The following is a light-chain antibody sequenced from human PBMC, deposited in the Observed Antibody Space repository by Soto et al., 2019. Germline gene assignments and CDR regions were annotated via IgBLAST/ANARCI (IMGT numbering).Light chain of an antibody. CDR1: QGISSA. V-gene: IGKV1-13*02. CDR3: QQYNSYST. J-gene: IGKJ1*01. CDR2: DAS. Sequence: AIKLNQSPSSLSASVGDRVTITFGASQGISSALAWYQHKLGKAPRLLTYDASSLESGVPSLFSGSGCGTDFTLTISSLQPDDFATYYCQQYNSYSTFGQGTKVDIK.